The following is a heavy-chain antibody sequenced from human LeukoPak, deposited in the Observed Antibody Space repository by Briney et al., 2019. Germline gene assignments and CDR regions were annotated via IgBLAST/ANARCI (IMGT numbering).Heavy chain of an antibody. CDR3: ARDDSWAFDY. Sequence: GGSLRLSCAASGFTFSTYSMNWLRQAPGKGLEYLAYINRDSSATYYADSVKGRFTVSRDNAKNSLYLQLSGLRDEDTAVYYCARDDSWAFDYWGLGTLVTVSS. D-gene: IGHD2-15*01. V-gene: IGHV3-48*02. CDR1: GFTFSTYS. CDR2: INRDSSAT. J-gene: IGHJ4*02.